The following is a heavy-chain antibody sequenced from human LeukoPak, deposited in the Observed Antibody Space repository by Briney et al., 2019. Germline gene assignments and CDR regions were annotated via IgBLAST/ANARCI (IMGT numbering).Heavy chain of an antibody. Sequence: PSETLSLTCTVSGGSISSHYWSWIRQPPGKGLEWIGHIYYSGSTNYNPSLKSRVTISVDTSKNQFSLKLSSVTAADTAVYYCASWAYSSSWSNWFDPWGQGTLVTVSS. CDR2: IYYSGST. D-gene: IGHD6-13*01. V-gene: IGHV4-59*11. CDR3: ASWAYSSSWSNWFDP. J-gene: IGHJ5*02. CDR1: GGSISSHY.